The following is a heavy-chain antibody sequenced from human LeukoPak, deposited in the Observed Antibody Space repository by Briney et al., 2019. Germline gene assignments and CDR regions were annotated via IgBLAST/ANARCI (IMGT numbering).Heavy chain of an antibody. D-gene: IGHD6-19*01. CDR2: IYHSGRT. J-gene: IGHJ6*03. V-gene: IGHV4-38-2*02. CDR1: GYSISSGYY. Sequence: SETPSLTCAVSGYSISSGYYWGWIRQPPGKGLEWIGSIYHSGRTYYNPSLKSRVTISVDTSKNHSSLELSSVTAADTAVYYCARERSIAGAGTLRREVYYMDVWGKGTTVTVSS. CDR3: ARERSIAGAGTLRREVYYMDV.